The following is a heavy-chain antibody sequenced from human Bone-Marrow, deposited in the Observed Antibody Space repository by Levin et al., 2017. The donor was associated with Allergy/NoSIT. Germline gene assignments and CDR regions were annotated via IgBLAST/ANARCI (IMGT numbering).Heavy chain of an antibody. CDR2: IYPGDSDT. CDR3: ARRAIVGSRTFGAFDL. J-gene: IGHJ3*01. V-gene: IGHV5-51*01. D-gene: IGHD1-26*01. Sequence: GESLKISCKGSGYMFASYWIAWVRQMPGKGLDWMGIIYPGDSDTRYSPSSQGQVTISADKSINTASLQWSSLKASDTGMYYCARRAIVGSRTFGAFDLWGQGTMV. CDR1: GYMFASYW.